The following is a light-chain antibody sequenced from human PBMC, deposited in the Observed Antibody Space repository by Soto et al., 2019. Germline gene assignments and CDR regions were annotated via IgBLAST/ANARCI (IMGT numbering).Light chain of an antibody. CDR2: AAS. CDR1: QTVSKNY. J-gene: IGKJ5*01. V-gene: IGKV3-20*01. Sequence: IVLTQSPVTLSLSPGEGATLSCRASQTVSKNYLAWYQQKAGQAPRLVIYAASTRATGIPDRFSGSGSGTDFTLTISRLEPEDFAVFYCQQSAVSPITFGQGTRLEI. CDR3: QQSAVSPIT.